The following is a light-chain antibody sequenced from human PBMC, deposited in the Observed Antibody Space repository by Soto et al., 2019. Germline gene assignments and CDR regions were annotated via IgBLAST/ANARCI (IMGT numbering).Light chain of an antibody. CDR1: QSVNSN. V-gene: IGKV3-15*01. CDR3: QQHNSWAHV. CDR2: GAS. J-gene: IGKJ2*01. Sequence: EIVMTQSPATLSVSPGERATLSCRASQSVNSNLAWYQQKPGHSPRLLIYGASTRVTGIPARFSGSGSGTDFTATIISLQSEDFAIYYCQQHNSWAHVFGQGTKLEMK.